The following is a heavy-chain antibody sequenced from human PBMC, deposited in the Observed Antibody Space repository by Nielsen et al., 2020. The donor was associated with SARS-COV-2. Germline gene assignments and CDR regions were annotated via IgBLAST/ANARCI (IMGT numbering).Heavy chain of an antibody. D-gene: IGHD4-17*01. CDR3: ARDLTVTTGVDYYYGMDV. CDR2: INPSGGST. J-gene: IGHJ6*02. V-gene: IGHV1-46*01. CDR1: GYTFTSYY. Sequence: ASVKVSCKASGYTFTSYYMHWVRQALGQGLEWMGIINPSGGSTSYAQKFQGRVTMTRDTSTSTVYMELSSLRSEDTAVYYCARDLTVTTGVDYYYGMDVWGQGTTVTVSS.